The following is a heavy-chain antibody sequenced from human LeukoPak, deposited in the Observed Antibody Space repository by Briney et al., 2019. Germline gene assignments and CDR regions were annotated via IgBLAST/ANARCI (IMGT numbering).Heavy chain of an antibody. CDR1: GYSISSGYY. D-gene: IGHD3-22*01. Sequence: PSETLSLTCTVSGYSISSGYYWSWIRQPPGKGLEWIGEINHSGSTNYNPSLKSRVTISVDTSKNQFSLKLSSVTAADTAVYYCASASRYYDSSGSRWVYFDYWGQGTLVTVSS. J-gene: IGHJ4*02. CDR2: INHSGST. V-gene: IGHV4-38-2*02. CDR3: ASASRYYDSSGSRWVYFDY.